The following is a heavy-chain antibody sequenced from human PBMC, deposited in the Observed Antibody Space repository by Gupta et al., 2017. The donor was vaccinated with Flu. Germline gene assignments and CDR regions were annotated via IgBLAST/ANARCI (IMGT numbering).Heavy chain of an antibody. CDR2: TYYRSKWYH. D-gene: IGHD6-19*01. CDR1: GDTVSTNAAT. J-gene: IGHJ4*02. Sequence: GDTVSTNAATWSWIRQSPSRGLEWLGRTYYRSKWYHDVAVSVKSRISFNADTLTNHLSLRLNSVTPEDTAVYYCARGRDGCNHFDRGGQGTMVTVSS. CDR3: ARGRDGCNHFDR. V-gene: IGHV6-1*01.